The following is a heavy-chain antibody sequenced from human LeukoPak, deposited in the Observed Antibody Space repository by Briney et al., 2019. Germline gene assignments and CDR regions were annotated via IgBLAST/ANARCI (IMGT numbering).Heavy chain of an antibody. CDR3: ARDVYSGYGVFDY. D-gene: IGHD5-12*01. J-gene: IGHJ4*02. Sequence: SVKVSCKASGGTFSSYAISWVRQAPGQGLEWMGGIIPIFGTANYAQKFQGRVTITADESTSTAYMELSSLRSEDTAVYYCARDVYSGYGVFDYWGQGTLVTVSS. CDR1: GGTFSSYA. V-gene: IGHV1-69*13. CDR2: IIPIFGTA.